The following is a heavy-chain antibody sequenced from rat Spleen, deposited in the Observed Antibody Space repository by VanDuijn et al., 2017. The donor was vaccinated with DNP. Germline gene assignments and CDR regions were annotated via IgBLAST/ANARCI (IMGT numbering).Heavy chain of an antibody. D-gene: IGHD1-12*02. CDR3: ARHYYDGSSFAY. Sequence: QVQLKESGPGLVQPSQTLSLTCTVSGFSLSDYSAHWVRQPPGKVLEWIAAISSGGITYYNSAIKSRLSISRDTSKSQVFLKMNSLQTEDTAMYFCARHYYDGSSFAYWGQGTLVTVSS. J-gene: IGHJ3*01. V-gene: IGHV2-6*01. CDR1: GFSLSDYS. CDR2: ISSGGIT.